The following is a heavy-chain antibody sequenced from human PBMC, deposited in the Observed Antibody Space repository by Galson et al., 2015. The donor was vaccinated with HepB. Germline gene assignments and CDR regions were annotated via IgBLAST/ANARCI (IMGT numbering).Heavy chain of an antibody. J-gene: IGHJ5*02. CDR1: GVPSTNAW. CDR2: IQSKADGGAT. D-gene: IGHD2-2*01. Sequence: SLRLSCAVSGVPSTNAWMTWVRQAPGEGLEWVGRIQSKADGGATDYAAPVKGRFTISRDDSENTLYLQMSSLKTEDTAVYYCSTLAYCSGTSCSWGQGTLVTVSS. CDR3: STLAYCSGTSCS. V-gene: IGHV3-15*01.